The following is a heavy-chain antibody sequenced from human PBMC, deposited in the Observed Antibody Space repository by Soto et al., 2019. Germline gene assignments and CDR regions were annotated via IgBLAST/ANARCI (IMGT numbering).Heavy chain of an antibody. CDR1: GFTFSRYG. V-gene: IGHV3-30*18. J-gene: IGHJ6*02. D-gene: IGHD2-15*01. CDR2: ISYEGSNK. Sequence: QVQLVESGGGVVQPGRSLRLSCAASGFTFSRYGMHWVRQAPVKGLERVAVISYEGSNKYYADSVMCRFAISRDNVKNTLYLKMYSVRAEDTAVSYCAKDLSGADTVSYAPPHCSTTTDYFHCGLDVWGQGTTVIVSS. CDR3: AKDLSGADTVSYAPPHCSTTTDYFHCGLDV.